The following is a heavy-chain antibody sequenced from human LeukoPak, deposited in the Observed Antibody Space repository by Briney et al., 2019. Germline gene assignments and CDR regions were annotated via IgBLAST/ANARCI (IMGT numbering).Heavy chain of an antibody. Sequence: ASVKVSCKASGGTFSSYAISWVRQAPGRGLEWMGGIIPIFGTANYAQKFQGRVTMTRDTSTSTVYMELSSLRSEDTAVYYCARPITKRSGYSYGSDPYYFDYWGQGTLVTVSS. D-gene: IGHD5-18*01. CDR1: GGTFSSYA. CDR2: IIPIFGTA. J-gene: IGHJ4*02. CDR3: ARPITKRSGYSYGSDPYYFDY. V-gene: IGHV1-69*05.